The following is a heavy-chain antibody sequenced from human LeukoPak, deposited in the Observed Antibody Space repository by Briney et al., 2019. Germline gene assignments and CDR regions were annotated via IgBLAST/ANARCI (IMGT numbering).Heavy chain of an antibody. CDR1: GFTFSSYA. V-gene: IGHV3-23*01. D-gene: IGHD6-19*01. CDR2: ISGSGGST. Sequence: PGGSLRLSCAASGFTFSSYAMSWVRQAPGKGLEWVSAISGSGGSTYYADSVKGRFTISRDNSKNTLYLQMNSLRAEDTAVYYCARSGSSGWYIARWGQGTLVTVSS. CDR3: ARSGSSGWYIAR. J-gene: IGHJ4*02.